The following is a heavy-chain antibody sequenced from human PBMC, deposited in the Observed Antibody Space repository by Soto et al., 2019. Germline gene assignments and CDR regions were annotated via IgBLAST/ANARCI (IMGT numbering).Heavy chain of an antibody. J-gene: IGHJ6*02. CDR2: ISYDGSNK. D-gene: IGHD3-16*01. CDR1: GFTFSSYA. CDR3: ARGLRCYYYCMGV. V-gene: IGHV3-30-3*01. Sequence: GGSLRLSCAASGFTFSSYAMHWGRQAPGKGLEWEAVISYDGSNKYYADSVKGRFTISRDNSTNTLYLQMNSLRAEDTAVYYWARGLRCYYYCMGVWGQGTTVTV.